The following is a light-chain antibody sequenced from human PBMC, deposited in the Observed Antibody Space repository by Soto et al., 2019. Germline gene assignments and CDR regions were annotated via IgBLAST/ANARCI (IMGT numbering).Light chain of an antibody. CDR1: QSVSSN. J-gene: IGKJ1*01. V-gene: IGKV3-15*01. Sequence: EIVMTQSPGTLCFXPXEXXTXXXRASQSVSSNLAWYQQKPGQAPRLLIYGASTRATGIPARFSGSGSGTEFTLTISSLQSEDFAVYYCQQYNNWPKTFGQGTKVDIK. CDR2: GAS. CDR3: QQYNNWPKT.